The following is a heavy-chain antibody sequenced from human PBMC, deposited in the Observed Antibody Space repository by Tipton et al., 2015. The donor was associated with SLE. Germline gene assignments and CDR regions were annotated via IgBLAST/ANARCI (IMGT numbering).Heavy chain of an antibody. CDR2: IYYSGTT. CDR3: AKHVLGGFHFDD. CDR1: GDALSSTRYY. D-gene: IGHD3-10*02. J-gene: IGHJ4*02. V-gene: IGHV4-39*07. Sequence: TLSLTCTVSGDALSSTRYYWGWIGTPPGKGLEWIGNIYYSGTTSYNPSLKSRGSISLDTSKNQFFLKMSSVTAADTAVFYCAKHVLGGFHFDDWGQGTLVTVSS.